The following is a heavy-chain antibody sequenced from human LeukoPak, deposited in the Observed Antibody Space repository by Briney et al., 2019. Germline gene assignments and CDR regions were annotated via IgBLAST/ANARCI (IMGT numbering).Heavy chain of an antibody. J-gene: IGHJ3*01. Sequence: GGSLRLSCAASGFTFDDYGMSWVRQAPGKGLEWVSGINWYGGSTGYADSVKGRFTISRDNAKNSLYLQMNSLRAEDTALYYCASGYYYRDAFDVWGQGTMVTVSS. CDR3: ASGYYYRDAFDV. CDR1: GFTFDDYG. D-gene: IGHD3-22*01. CDR2: INWYGGST. V-gene: IGHV3-20*04.